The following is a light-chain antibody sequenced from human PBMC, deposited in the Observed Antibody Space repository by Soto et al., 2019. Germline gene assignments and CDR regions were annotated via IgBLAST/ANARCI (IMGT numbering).Light chain of an antibody. V-gene: IGKV1-39*01. CDR3: QQCDGMPYT. CDR2: AAA. J-gene: IGKJ2*01. Sequence: DIQMTQSPSSLSASVGDRVTLSCRAPKSIRHYLNWDQQKPGTAPKLLVYAAASLQRGGPSRFSGSGSGTDFNLTISSLQPEDFATYYCQQCDGMPYTFGQGTRREI. CDR1: KSIRHY.